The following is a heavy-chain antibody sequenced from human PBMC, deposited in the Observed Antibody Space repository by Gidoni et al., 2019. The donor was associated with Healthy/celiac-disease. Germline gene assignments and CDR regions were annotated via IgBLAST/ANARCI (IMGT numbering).Heavy chain of an antibody. D-gene: IGHD6-19*01. Sequence: EVQLLESGGASFKPGGSLSLSCAASGFTFSSYAMSWVRQAPGTGLEWVSTISHSGSGTYYADSVKGRFTISRYNSKNTLYLQMNRLRAEDTAAYYCAKDMAGWLYGMDVWGQGTTVTVSS. CDR3: AKDMAGWLYGMDV. V-gene: IGHV3-23*01. CDR1: GFTFSSYA. CDR2: ISHSGSGT. J-gene: IGHJ6*02.